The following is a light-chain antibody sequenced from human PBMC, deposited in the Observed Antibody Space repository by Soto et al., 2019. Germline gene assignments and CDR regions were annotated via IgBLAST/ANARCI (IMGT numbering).Light chain of an antibody. J-gene: IGLJ1*01. CDR2: DVT. CDR1: SSDVGRYHY. Sequence: QSVLTQPRSVSGSPGQTVAISCTGNSSDVGRYHYVSWYQHHPGKAPKLVILDVTRRRSGGPQRLSVSNSDNTASLTISGIHAEDHAHYYCCSYVGSSIYVCGTGTNVTVL. CDR3: CSYVGSSIYV. V-gene: IGLV2-11*01.